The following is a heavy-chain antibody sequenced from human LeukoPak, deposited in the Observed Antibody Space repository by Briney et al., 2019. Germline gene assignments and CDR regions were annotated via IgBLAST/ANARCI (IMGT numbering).Heavy chain of an antibody. CDR1: GFTFSSHG. V-gene: IGHV3-23*01. Sequence: LAGGSLRLSCAASGFTFSSHGMSWVRQAPGKGLEWVSSISVSDDTTNYADSVKGRFTISRDNSKNTLYLQMNSLRADDTAVYYCARGEGNGFDYWGQGTLVTVSS. CDR2: ISVSDDTT. CDR3: ARGEGNGFDY. J-gene: IGHJ4*02. D-gene: IGHD3-16*01.